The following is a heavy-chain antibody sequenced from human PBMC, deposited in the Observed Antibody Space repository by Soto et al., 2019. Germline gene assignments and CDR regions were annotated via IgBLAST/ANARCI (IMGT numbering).Heavy chain of an antibody. Sequence: SETLSLTCAVYGGSFSGYYWSWIRQPPGKGLEWIGEINHSGSTNYNPSLKSRVTISVDTSKNQFSLKLSSVTAADTAVYYCASHPSYYYDSSGSRYFDYWGQGTLVTVSS. J-gene: IGHJ4*02. CDR2: INHSGST. D-gene: IGHD3-22*01. V-gene: IGHV4-34*01. CDR3: ASHPSYYYDSSGSRYFDY. CDR1: GGSFSGYY.